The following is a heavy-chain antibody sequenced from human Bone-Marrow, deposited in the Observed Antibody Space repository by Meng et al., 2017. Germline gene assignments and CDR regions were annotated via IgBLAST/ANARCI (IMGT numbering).Heavy chain of an antibody. CDR2: ITGSGGST. D-gene: IGHD1-26*01. CDR3: GKQYSGSYEY. J-gene: IGHJ4*02. Sequence: LLVEAGGGLVQPGGSLRLSFAASGFTFSSYAMSWVRQAPGKGLEWLSAITGSGGSTYYADSVKGRFTISRDNSKNTLYLQMNSLRAEDTAIYYCGKQYSGSYEYWGQGTLVTVSS. V-gene: IGHV3-23*04. CDR1: GFTFSSYA.